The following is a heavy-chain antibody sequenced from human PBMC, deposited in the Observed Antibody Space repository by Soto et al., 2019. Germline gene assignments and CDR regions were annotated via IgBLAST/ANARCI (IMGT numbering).Heavy chain of an antibody. D-gene: IGHD3-16*01. Sequence: ASVKVSCKASGYTFTSYYMHWVRQAPGQGLEWMGIINPSGGSTSYAQKFQGRVTMTRDTSTSTVYMELSSLRSEDTAVYYCARGDKGGEHYYGMDVWGQGTTVTVSS. CDR2: INPSGGST. CDR3: ARGDKGGEHYYGMDV. V-gene: IGHV1-46*03. CDR1: GYTFTSYY. J-gene: IGHJ6*02.